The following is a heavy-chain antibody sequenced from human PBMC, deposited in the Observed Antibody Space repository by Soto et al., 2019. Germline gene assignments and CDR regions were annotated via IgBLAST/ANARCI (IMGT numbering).Heavy chain of an antibody. D-gene: IGHD6-6*01. CDR2: IIPIFGTA. CDR3: ARSTRRVYYYYGMDV. J-gene: IGHJ6*02. V-gene: IGHV1-69*13. Sequence: SVKVSCKASGGTCSSYAISWVRQAPGQGLEWMGGIIPIFGTANYAQKFQGRVTITADESTSTAYMELSSLRSEDTAVYYCARSTRRVYYYYGMDVWGQGTTVTVSS. CDR1: GGTCSSYA.